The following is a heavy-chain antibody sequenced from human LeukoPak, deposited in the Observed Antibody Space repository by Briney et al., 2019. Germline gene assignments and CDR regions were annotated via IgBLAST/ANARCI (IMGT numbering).Heavy chain of an antibody. CDR3: ARGRVRFLEWLLSYYFDY. D-gene: IGHD3-3*01. CDR1: GYSFTSYW. V-gene: IGHV5-51*01. Sequence: GESLKISCKGSGYSFTSYWIGWVRQMPGKGLEWMGIIYPGDSDTRYSPSFQGQVTISADKSISTAYLQWSSLEASDTAVYYCARGRVRFLEWLLSYYFDYWGQGTLVTVSS. J-gene: IGHJ4*02. CDR2: IYPGDSDT.